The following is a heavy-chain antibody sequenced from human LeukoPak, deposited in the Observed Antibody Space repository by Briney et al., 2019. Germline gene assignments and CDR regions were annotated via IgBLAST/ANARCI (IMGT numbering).Heavy chain of an antibody. CDR2: ISYDGSNK. Sequence: GRSLRLSCAASGFTFSSYAMHWVRQAPGKGLEWVAVISYDGSNKYYADSVKGRFTISRDNSKNTLYLQMNSLRAEDTVVYYCASFGSRDYWGQGTLVTVSS. D-gene: IGHD6-13*01. CDR3: ASFGSRDY. J-gene: IGHJ4*02. CDR1: GFTFSSYA. V-gene: IGHV3-30-3*01.